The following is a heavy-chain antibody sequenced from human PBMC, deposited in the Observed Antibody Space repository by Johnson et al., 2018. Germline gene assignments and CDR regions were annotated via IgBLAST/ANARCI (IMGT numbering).Heavy chain of an antibody. J-gene: IGHJ3*01. D-gene: IGHD3/OR15-3a*01. CDR3: ARVITSSDWLLRPTGFDL. Sequence: QVQLQESGPGLVKPSETLSLICAVSGGSITTNFYSWIRQPPGKGLEWIGHIYYSGSTTYNPSLKSRVIFSIDTSNHQVSLQLRSVTAADTAIYHCARVITSSDWLLRPTGFDLWGLGTVVTVSS. V-gene: IGHV4-59*01. CDR1: GGSITTNF. CDR2: IYYSGST.